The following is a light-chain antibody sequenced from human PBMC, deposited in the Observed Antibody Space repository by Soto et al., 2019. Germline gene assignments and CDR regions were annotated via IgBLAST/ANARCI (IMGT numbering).Light chain of an antibody. CDR1: SSDVGGYNY. J-gene: IGLJ1*01. V-gene: IGLV2-8*01. Sequence: QAVVTQPPSASGSPGQSVPISCTGTSSDVGGYNYVSWFQQHPGKAPKLIIHEVNQRPSGVPDRFSGSKSGNTASLTVSGLQAEDEGTYYCSSYGGYNNVVFGTGTKLTVL. CDR2: EVN. CDR3: SSYGGYNNVV.